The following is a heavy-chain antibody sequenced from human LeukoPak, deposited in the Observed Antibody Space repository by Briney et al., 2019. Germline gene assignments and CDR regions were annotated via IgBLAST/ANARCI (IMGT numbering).Heavy chain of an antibody. D-gene: IGHD1-26*01. Sequence: SVKVSCKASGGTFSSYAISWVRQAPGQGLEWMGRIIPIFGIASYAQKFQGRVTITADKSTSTAYMELSSLRSEDTAVYYCARTFRRDGSYPFDYWGPGNPGHRLL. CDR2: IIPIFGIA. CDR1: GGTFSSYA. CDR3: ARTFRRDGSYPFDY. V-gene: IGHV1-69*04. J-gene: IGHJ4*02.